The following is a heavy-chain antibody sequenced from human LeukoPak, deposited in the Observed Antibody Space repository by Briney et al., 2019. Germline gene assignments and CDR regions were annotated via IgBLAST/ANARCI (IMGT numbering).Heavy chain of an antibody. CDR1: GFTFSSYW. V-gene: IGHV3-7*01. CDR2: IKQDGSEK. D-gene: IGHD6-19*01. CDR3: ARVSGWYGAYFDY. Sequence: GGSLRLSCAASGFTFSSYWMSWVRQAPGKGLESVANIKQDGSEKYYVDSVKGRFTISRDNAKNSLYLKMNSLRAEDTAVYYCARVSGWYGAYFDYWGQGTLVTVSS. J-gene: IGHJ4*02.